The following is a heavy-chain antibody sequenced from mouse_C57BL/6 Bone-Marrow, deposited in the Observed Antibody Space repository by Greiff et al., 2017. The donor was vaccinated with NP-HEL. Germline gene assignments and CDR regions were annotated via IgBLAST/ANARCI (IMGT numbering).Heavy chain of an antibody. CDR1: GFTFSSYA. CDR2: ISDGGSYT. V-gene: IGHV5-4*01. J-gene: IGHJ2*01. CDR3: ARDRRSTGYFDY. Sequence: EVKVVESGGGLVKPGGSLKLSCAASGFTFSSYAMSWVRQTPEKRLEWVATISDGGSYTYYPDNVKGRFTISRDNAKNNLYLQMSHLKSEDTAMYYCARDRRSTGYFDYWGQGTTLTVSS. D-gene: IGHD2-1*01.